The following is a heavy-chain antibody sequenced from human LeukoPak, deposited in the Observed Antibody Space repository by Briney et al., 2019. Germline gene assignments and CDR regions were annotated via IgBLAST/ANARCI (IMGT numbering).Heavy chain of an antibody. D-gene: IGHD3-22*01. V-gene: IGHV3-48*03. CDR2: ISSSGSTI. J-gene: IGHJ4*02. CDR3: ARESYDSSGYYTFFDY. CDR1: GFTFSSYE. Sequence: GGSLRLSCAASGFTFSSYEMNLVRQAPGKGLEWVSYISSSGSTIYYADSVKGRFTISRDNAKNSLYLQMNSLRAEDTAVYYCARESYDSSGYYTFFDYWGQGTLVTVSS.